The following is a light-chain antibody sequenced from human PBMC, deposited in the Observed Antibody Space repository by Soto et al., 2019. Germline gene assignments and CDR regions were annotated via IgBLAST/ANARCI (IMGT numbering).Light chain of an antibody. CDR3: QLYHIYSGT. J-gene: IGKJ1*01. CDR1: QTIDSW. Sequence: DIQMTQSPSTLSASVGDRVTITCRASQTIDSWLAWYQQRPGKPPNLLIYKASTLASGVPSRFSGSGSGTEFTLTINSLQPDDFATYYCQLYHIYSGTFGQGTKVEIK. CDR2: KAS. V-gene: IGKV1-5*03.